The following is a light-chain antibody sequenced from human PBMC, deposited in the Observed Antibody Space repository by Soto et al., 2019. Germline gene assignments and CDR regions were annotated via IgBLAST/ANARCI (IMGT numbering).Light chain of an antibody. CDR3: SSYAGSNNYV. CDR2: EVN. Sequence: QSALTQPPSASGSPGQSVTISYTGTSSDVGNYDSVSWYQHHPGKAPQAVIYEVNKRPSGVPDRCSGSKSGNTASLTVSGLQAEDEAEYYCSSYAGSNNYVFGTGTKLTVL. CDR1: SSDVGNYDS. V-gene: IGLV2-8*01. J-gene: IGLJ1*01.